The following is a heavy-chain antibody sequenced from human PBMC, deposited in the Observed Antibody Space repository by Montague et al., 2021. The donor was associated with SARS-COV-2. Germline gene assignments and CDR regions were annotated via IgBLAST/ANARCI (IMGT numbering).Heavy chain of an antibody. Sequence: SETLSLTCAVYGGSFSAHSWSWIRQSPGKGLEWIGEINHRGSTTYMSSLKSRVTMSVDTSKNLFSLKMSSVTAADTAIYYCARGGLAGGNYDIWSFSYTSPLDYWGQGTQVTVSS. J-gene: IGHJ4*02. CDR1: GGSFSAHS. D-gene: IGHD3-3*01. V-gene: IGHV4-34*01. CDR3: ARGGLAGGNYDIWSFSYTSPLDY. CDR2: INHRGST.